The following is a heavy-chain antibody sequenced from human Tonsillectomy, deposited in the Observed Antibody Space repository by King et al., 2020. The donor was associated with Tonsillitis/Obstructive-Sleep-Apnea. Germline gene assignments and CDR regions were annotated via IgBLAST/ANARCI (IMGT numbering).Heavy chain of an antibody. J-gene: IGHJ6*03. D-gene: IGHD2-2*01. CDR3: ARILVVRPYYMDV. CDR2: IFFNDQK. CDR1: GFSLSNATMG. Sequence: TLKEAGPVLVKPTETLTLTCTVSGFSLSNATMGVSWIRQPPGKALEWLAPIFFNDQKSYRPSLKSRLTISKDTSKSQVVLTMTNMDPVDTATYYCARILVVRPYYMDVWGKGTTVTVSS. V-gene: IGHV2-26*01.